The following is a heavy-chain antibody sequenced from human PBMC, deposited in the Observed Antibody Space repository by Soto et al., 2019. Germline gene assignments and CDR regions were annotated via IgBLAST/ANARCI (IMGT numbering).Heavy chain of an antibody. CDR3: ARRLQWQLRPLDS. V-gene: IGHV3-11*01. J-gene: IGHJ4*02. CDR2: INTLSSAI. D-gene: IGHD6-19*01. Sequence: SLRLSCAGSGFTFSGYYMTWIRQAPGKGLEWVSYINTLSSAIYYADSVKGRFTISRDNAKNSLYLQMNSLRAEDTAVYYCARRLQWQLRPLDSWGRGTLVTVSS. CDR1: GFTFSGYY.